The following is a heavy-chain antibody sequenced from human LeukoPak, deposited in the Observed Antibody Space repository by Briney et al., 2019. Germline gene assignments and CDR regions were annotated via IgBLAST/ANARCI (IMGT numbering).Heavy chain of an antibody. Sequence: PGGSLRLSCAASGFTVSSNYMSWVRPAPGKGLEWVAVISYDGSNKYYADSVKGRFTISRDNSKNTLYLQMNSLRAEDTAVYYCAKDFTDCSSTSCYVEYYYYGMDVWGQGTTVTVSS. CDR1: GFTVSSNY. CDR3: AKDFTDCSSTSCYVEYYYYGMDV. D-gene: IGHD2-2*01. J-gene: IGHJ6*02. CDR2: ISYDGSNK. V-gene: IGHV3-30*18.